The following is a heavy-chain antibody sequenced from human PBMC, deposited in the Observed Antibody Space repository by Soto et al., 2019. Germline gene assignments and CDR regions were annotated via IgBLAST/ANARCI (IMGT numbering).Heavy chain of an antibody. CDR3: AKRKLGGRYCESTTCYPFAY. CDR1: GFTFSSYG. J-gene: IGHJ4*02. D-gene: IGHD2-2*01. CDR2: ISGSGDST. V-gene: IGHV3-23*01. Sequence: EVQLSESGGGLVQPGGSLRLSCAASGFTFSSYGLSWVRQAPGKGLEWVSGISGSGDSTYYADSVKGRFTISRDNSKNTLYLQRDSLGAEDTAVYYCAKRKLGGRYCESTTCYPFAYWGQGPLVTVSS.